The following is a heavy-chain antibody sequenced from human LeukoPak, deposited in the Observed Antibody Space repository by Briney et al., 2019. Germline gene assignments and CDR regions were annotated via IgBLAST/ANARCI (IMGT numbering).Heavy chain of an antibody. CDR1: GFTFSSYW. V-gene: IGHV3-74*01. J-gene: IGHJ3*02. CDR3: ARALPQYTYYYDSSGYCARASDAFDI. Sequence: GGSLRLSCAASGFTFSSYWMHWVRQAPGKGLVWVSRINTDGSSTSYADSVKGRFTISRDNAKNTLYLQMNSLRAEDTAVYYCARALPQYTYYYDSSGYCARASDAFDIWGQGTMVTVSS. D-gene: IGHD3-22*01. CDR2: INTDGSST.